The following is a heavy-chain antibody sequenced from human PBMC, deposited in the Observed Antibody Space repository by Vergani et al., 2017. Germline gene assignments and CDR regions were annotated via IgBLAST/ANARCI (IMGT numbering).Heavy chain of an antibody. CDR3: ARGLSGYGHNSYYLDY. Sequence: EVQLVESGGGLIQPGGSLRLSCAASGFTVSSNYMSWVRQAPGKGLEWVSVIYSGGSTYYADSVKCRFTISRDNFKNTLYLQMNSLRAEDTAVYYCARGLSGYGHNSYYLDYWGQGTLVTVSS. J-gene: IGHJ4*02. D-gene: IGHD5-24*01. V-gene: IGHV3-53*01. CDR2: IYSGGST. CDR1: GFTVSSNY.